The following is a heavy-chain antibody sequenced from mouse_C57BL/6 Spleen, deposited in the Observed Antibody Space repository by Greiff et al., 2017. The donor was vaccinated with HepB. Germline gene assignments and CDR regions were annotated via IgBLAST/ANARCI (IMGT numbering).Heavy chain of an antibody. D-gene: IGHD3-1*01. CDR3: AREEGTARGTEAMDY. V-gene: IGHV1-82*01. J-gene: IGHJ4*01. CDR2: IYPGDGDT. Sequence: VQLQQSGPELVKPGASVKISCKASGYAFSSSWMNWVKQRPGKGLEWIGRIYPGDGDTNYNGKFKGKATLTADKSSSTAYMQLSSLTSEDSAVYYGAREEGTARGTEAMDYWGQGTSVTVSS. CDR1: GYAFSSSW.